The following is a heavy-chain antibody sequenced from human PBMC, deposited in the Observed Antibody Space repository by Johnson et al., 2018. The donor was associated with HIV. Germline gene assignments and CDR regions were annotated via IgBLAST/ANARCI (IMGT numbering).Heavy chain of an antibody. V-gene: IGHV3-74*03. Sequence: EVQLVESGGRLVQPGGSLRLSCAASGFSFSTYWMHWVRRDPGKGLVWVSRIDTEGSGTTYADSVKGRFTISRDNAKNTVYLQMISLRAEDMAVYYCARSRWADDAFDGWGQGTMVTVSS. CDR1: GFSFSTYW. CDR2: IDTEGSGT. D-gene: IGHD1-26*01. J-gene: IGHJ3*01. CDR3: ARSRWADDAFDG.